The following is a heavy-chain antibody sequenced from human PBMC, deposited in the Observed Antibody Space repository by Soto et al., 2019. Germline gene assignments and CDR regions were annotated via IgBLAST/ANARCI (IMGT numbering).Heavy chain of an antibody. Sequence: QVQLVQSGGEVKKPGASVKVACKASGYTFSSYGISWVRQAPGQGLEWMGWISGFNGVTNNAQRIQGRVTMTPETSTSTAYMEVRSLRFDDTAVYYCARDYKLHPELPFDMWGQGTMVIVSA. D-gene: IGHD3-10*01. J-gene: IGHJ3*02. CDR1: GYTFSSYG. V-gene: IGHV1-18*04. CDR3: ARDYKLHPELPFDM. CDR2: ISGFNGVT.